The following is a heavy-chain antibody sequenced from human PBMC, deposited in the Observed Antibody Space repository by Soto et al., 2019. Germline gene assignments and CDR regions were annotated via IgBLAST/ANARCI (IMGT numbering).Heavy chain of an antibody. V-gene: IGHV5-51*01. J-gene: IGHJ6*02. CDR3: ATSFGYSYYYYYGMYF. Sequence: PGESLKISCEGSGFSFSKYKIGWVRQMPGKGLEWMGIINPGDSDTRYSPSFQGQVTISADKSISTAYLQWSTLKASDTATYYCATSFGYSYYYYYGMYFWGQGTTVTVSS. CDR1: GFSFSKYK. CDR2: INPGDSDT. D-gene: IGHD3-16*01.